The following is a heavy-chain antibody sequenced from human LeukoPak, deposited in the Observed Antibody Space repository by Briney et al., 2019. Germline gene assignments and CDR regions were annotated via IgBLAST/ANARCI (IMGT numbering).Heavy chain of an antibody. D-gene: IGHD3-3*01. CDR3: ASRSSIWSGYQDTLYYFDS. CDR2: IYYSGST. J-gene: IGHJ4*02. CDR1: GGPISRYY. V-gene: IGHV4-59*01. Sequence: SETLPLTRTVSGGPISRYYWSWIRQPPGKRLEWVGHIYYSGSTNYSPYLKSRVTISVDTSKSQFSLKLSSVTAADTAVYYCASRSSIWSGYQDTLYYFDSWGQGTLVTVSS.